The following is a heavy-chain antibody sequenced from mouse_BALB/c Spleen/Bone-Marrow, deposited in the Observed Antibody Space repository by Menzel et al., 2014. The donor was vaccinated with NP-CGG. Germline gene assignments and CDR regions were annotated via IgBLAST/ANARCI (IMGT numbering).Heavy chain of an antibody. CDR1: EFSLTSYG. J-gene: IGHJ3*01. CDR3: ARGGSSRAWFAY. V-gene: IGHV2-9*02. CDR2: IWAGGST. D-gene: IGHD1-1*01. Sequence: VKLMESGPGLVAPSQSLSITCTVSEFSLTSYGVHWVRQPPGKGLEWLGVIWAGGSTNYNSALMSRQSISKDNSKSQVFLKMNSLQTDDTAMYYCARGGSSRAWFAYWGQGTLVTVSA.